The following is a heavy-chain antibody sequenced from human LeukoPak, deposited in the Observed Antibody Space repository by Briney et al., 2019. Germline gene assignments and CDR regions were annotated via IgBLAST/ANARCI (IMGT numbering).Heavy chain of an antibody. D-gene: IGHD2-2*01. CDR3: AREAPYCSSTSCYAVNSFDY. V-gene: IGHV3-48*01. CDR2: ISSSRSTI. J-gene: IGHJ4*02. Sequence: GSLRLSCAASGFTFSSNSMNWVRQAPGKGLEWVSYISSSRSTIYYADSVKGRFTISRDNAKNSLYLQMNSLRAEDTAVYYCAREAPYCSSTSCYAVNSFDYWGQGTLVTVSS. CDR1: GFTFSSNS.